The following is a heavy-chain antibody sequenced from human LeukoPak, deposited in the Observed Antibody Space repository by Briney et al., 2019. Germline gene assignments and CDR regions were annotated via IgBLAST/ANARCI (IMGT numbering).Heavy chain of an antibody. D-gene: IGHD3-3*01. V-gene: IGHV4-30-4*08. J-gene: IGHJ4*02. Sequence: SETLSLTCTVSGGSISSGDYYWSWIRQPPGKGLEWIVYIYYSGSTYFNPSLKSRVTISVDTSKNQFSLKLSSVTAADTAVYYCARDVMNYDFWSGYYSHFDYWGQGTLVTVSS. CDR2: IYYSGST. CDR3: ARDVMNYDFWSGYYSHFDY. CDR1: GGSISSGDYY.